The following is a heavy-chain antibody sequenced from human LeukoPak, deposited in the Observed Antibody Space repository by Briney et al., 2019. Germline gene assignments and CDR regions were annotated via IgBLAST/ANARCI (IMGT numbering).Heavy chain of an antibody. D-gene: IGHD3-22*01. Sequence: GGSLRLSCAASGFTFSDYYMSCIRQAPGKGLEWVSYISGGGSTIYSADSVKGRFTISRDNAKNSLYLQMNSLRAEDTAVYYCARDIYYYDSSGYYFPGGSDYWGQGTLVTVSS. CDR3: ARDIYYYDSSGYYFPGGSDY. V-gene: IGHV3-11*04. CDR1: GFTFSDYY. CDR2: ISGGGSTI. J-gene: IGHJ4*02.